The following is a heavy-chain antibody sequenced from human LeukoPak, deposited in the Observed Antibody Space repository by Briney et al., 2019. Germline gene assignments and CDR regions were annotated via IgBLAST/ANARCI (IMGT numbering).Heavy chain of an antibody. Sequence: GGSLRLSCAASGFTFSTYAISWVRQAPGKGLEWVSCISSTSNYIFYADSVKGRFTISRDSSRNTVYLQMNSLRAEDTAVYYCAAEYCGGGSCYSGHSGHDYWGQGTLVTVSS. D-gene: IGHD2-15*01. J-gene: IGHJ4*02. CDR3: AAEYCGGGSCYSGHSGHDY. CDR1: GFTFSTYA. CDR2: ISSTSNYI. V-gene: IGHV3-21*01.